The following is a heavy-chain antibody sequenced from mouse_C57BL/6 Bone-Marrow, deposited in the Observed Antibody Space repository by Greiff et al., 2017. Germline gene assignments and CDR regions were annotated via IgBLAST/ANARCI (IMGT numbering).Heavy chain of an antibody. CDR2: IYPSDSET. V-gene: IGHV1-61*01. CDR3: ARGVGWYFDY. CDR1: GYTFTSYW. J-gene: IGHJ2*01. Sequence: VQLQQSGAELVRPGSSVKLSCKASGYTFTSYWMDWVKQRPGQGLEWIGNIYPSDSETHYNQKFKDKATLTVDKSSSTASMQLSSLTSEDSAVYYCARGVGWYFDYWGQGTTLTVSS. D-gene: IGHD1-1*02.